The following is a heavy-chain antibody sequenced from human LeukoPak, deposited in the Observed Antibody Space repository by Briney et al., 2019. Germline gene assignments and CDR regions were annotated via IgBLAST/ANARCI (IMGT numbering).Heavy chain of an antibody. CDR2: IDPSDSYT. CDR1: GYSFTSYW. Sequence: GESLKISCKGSGYSFTSYWISWVRQMPGKGLEWMGRIDPSDSYTNYSPSFQGHVTISADKSISTAYLQWSSPKASDTAMYYCARLGGHPPYYFDYWGQGTLVTVSS. D-gene: IGHD1-26*01. V-gene: IGHV5-10-1*01. CDR3: ARLGGHPPYYFDY. J-gene: IGHJ4*02.